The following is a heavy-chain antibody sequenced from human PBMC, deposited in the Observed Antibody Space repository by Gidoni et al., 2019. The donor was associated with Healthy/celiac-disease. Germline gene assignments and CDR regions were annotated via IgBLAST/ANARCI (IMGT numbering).Heavy chain of an antibody. CDR1: GFNFSRFA. CDR2: ISGSGGST. J-gene: IGHJ4*02. Sequence: EVQLLESGGGLVQPGGSLRLSCAASGFNFSRFAMSWVRQAPGKGLEWVSAISGSGGSTYYADSVKGRFTISRDNSKNTLYLQMNSLRAEDTAVYYCAKVGVVTAQGCVDYWGQGTLVTVSS. V-gene: IGHV3-23*01. CDR3: AKVGVVTAQGCVDY. D-gene: IGHD2-21*02.